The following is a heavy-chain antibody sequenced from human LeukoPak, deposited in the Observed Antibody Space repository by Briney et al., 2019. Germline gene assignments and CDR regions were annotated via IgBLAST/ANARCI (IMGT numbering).Heavy chain of an antibody. J-gene: IGHJ3*02. Sequence: SETLSLTCTVYGDSISSSSYYWGWIRQPPGKGLEWIGSIFYSGSTYYNPPLKSRVSISVDMSKNQFSLKLSSVTAADTAVYYCARGRAPSRWLFILNVFDIWGQGTMVTVSS. V-gene: IGHV4-39*07. CDR1: GDSISSSSYY. CDR2: IFYSGST. CDR3: ARGRAPSRWLFILNVFDI. D-gene: IGHD3-22*01.